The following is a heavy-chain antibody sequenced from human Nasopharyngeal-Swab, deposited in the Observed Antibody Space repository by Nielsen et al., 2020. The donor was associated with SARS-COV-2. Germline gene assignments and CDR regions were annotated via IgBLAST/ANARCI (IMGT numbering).Heavy chain of an antibody. Sequence: VRQAPGKGLEWVAVIWHDGSTKYYADSVKARFTVSRDNSKNRLYLQMSSLRAEDTAVYFCARDGSTIRRGPDYYYYYMDLWGKGTTVTVSS. J-gene: IGHJ6*03. D-gene: IGHD2/OR15-2a*01. V-gene: IGHV3-33*01. CDR3: ARDGSTIRRGPDYYYYYMDL. CDR2: IWHDGSTK.